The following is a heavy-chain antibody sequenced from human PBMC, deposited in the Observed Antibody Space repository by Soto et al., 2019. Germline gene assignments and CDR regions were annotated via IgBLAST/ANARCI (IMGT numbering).Heavy chain of an antibody. CDR2: IYSGGST. Sequence: PGGSLRLSCAASGFTVSSNYMSWVRRAPGKGLEWVSVIYSGGSTYYADSVKGRFTISRDNSKNTLYLQMNSLRAEDTAVYYCARSTMVRGVINLYYFDYWGQGTLVTVSS. J-gene: IGHJ4*02. V-gene: IGHV3-53*01. D-gene: IGHD3-10*01. CDR1: GFTVSSNY. CDR3: ARSTMVRGVINLYYFDY.